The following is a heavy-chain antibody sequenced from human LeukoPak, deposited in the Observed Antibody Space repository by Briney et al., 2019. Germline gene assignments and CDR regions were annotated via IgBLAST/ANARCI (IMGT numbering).Heavy chain of an antibody. CDR2: IYYSGST. D-gene: IGHD4-11*01. CDR3: ARCRTYRYYFDY. V-gene: IGHV4-39*01. CDR1: GGSISSYY. J-gene: IGHJ4*02. Sequence: SETLSLTCTVSGGSISSYYWGWIRQPPGKGLEWIGSIYYSGSTYYNPSLKSRVTISVDTSKNQFSLKLSSVTAADTAVYYCARCRTYRYYFDYWGQGTLVTVSS.